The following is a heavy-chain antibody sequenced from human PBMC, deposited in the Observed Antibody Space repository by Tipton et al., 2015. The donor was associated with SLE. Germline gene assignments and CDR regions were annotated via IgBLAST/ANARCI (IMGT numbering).Heavy chain of an antibody. D-gene: IGHD6-19*01. CDR2: IYASGST. V-gene: IGHV4-4*07. CDR1: DGSISDYY. J-gene: IGHJ4*02. CDR3: ARDSPTVVGTFDS. Sequence: TLSLTCTVSDGSISDYYWTWIRQPAGEGLEWIGRIYASGSTNYNPSLRSRAAMSVDTSKSHFSLKLTSVTAADTAVYYCARDSPTVVGTFDSWGQGTLVIVSA.